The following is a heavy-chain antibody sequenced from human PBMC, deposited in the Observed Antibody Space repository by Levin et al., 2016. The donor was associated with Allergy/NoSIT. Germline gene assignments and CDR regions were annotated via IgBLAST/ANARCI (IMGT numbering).Heavy chain of an antibody. CDR2: ISWNSGSI. Sequence: SLRLSCAASGFTFDDYAMHWVRQAPGKGLEWVSGISWNSGSIGYADSVKGRFTISRDNAKNSLYLQMNSLRAEDTALYYCAKDMRGASGMDVWGQGTTVTVSS. J-gene: IGHJ6*02. CDR1: GFTFDDYA. V-gene: IGHV3-9*01. CDR3: AKDMRGASGMDV.